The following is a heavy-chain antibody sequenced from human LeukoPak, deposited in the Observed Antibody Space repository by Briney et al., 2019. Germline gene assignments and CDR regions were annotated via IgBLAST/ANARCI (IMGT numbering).Heavy chain of an antibody. V-gene: IGHV3-30*18. CDR1: GFTFSSYG. J-gene: IGHJ6*03. CDR3: AKDVDTARNYYYYYMDV. Sequence: PGGSLRLSCAASGFTFSSYGMHWVRQAPGKGLEWVAVISYDGSNKYYADSVKGRFTISRDNSKNTLYLQMNGLRAEDTAVYYCAKDVDTARNYYYYYMDVWGKGTTVTVSS. CDR2: ISYDGSNK. D-gene: IGHD5-18*01.